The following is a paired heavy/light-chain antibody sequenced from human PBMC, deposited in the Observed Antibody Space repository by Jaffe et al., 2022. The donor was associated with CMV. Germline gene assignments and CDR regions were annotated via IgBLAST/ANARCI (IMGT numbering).Light chain of an antibody. Sequence: VLTQSPGALSLSPGERATLSCRASQSVPSNYLAWYQQKPGQAARLLIYDASSRATGVPDRFSGGGSGTDFTLTITRLDPEDFAVYYCQQYGTSPLTFGGGTKVEIK. CDR2: DAS. J-gene: IGKJ4*01. V-gene: IGKV3-20*01. CDR1: QSVPSNY. CDR3: QQYGTSPLT.
Heavy chain of an antibody. D-gene: IGHD6-19*01. CDR3: AKANEPRRWLVGK. CDR1: GFTFEDYA. Sequence: EVQLVESGGGLVQPGWSLRLSCAASGFTFEDYAMHWVRQAPGKGPEWVSGISWRGGVIGYAESVKGRFTIARDNADNTLSLHMYSLRLEDTAVYYCAKANEPRRWLVGKWGQGTLVTVSS. J-gene: IGHJ4*02. V-gene: IGHV3-9*01. CDR2: ISWRGGVI.